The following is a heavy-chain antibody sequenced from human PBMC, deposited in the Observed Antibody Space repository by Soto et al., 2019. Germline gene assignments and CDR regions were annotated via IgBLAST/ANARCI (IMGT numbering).Heavy chain of an antibody. CDR1: GFALDSYG. CDR3: ATIRGVIVGGPDS. J-gene: IGHJ4*02. D-gene: IGHD3-16*02. Sequence: EVQLLESGGGLVQPGGSLRLSCAASGFALDSYGMSWVRQAPGRGLDWVSAISGSSGSAYYAGSVKGRFTISRDNSKKTVYLPMNSLRAANTAIYYCATIRGVIVGGPDSGGQGTLVTVSS. V-gene: IGHV3-23*01. CDR2: ISGSSGSA.